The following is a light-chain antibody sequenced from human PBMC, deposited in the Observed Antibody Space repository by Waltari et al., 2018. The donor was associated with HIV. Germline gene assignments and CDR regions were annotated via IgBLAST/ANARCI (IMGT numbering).Light chain of an antibody. CDR2: QDD. J-gene: IGLJ1*01. V-gene: IGLV3-1*01. Sequence: SYELTQPPSVSVSPGQAATITCSGDKLDDKYVCWYQQKPGRSPVLVIYQDDKRLSGIPDGFSGSNSGNTATLTISGTQTMDEADYYCQAWDSGTGVFGTGTTVTVL. CDR3: QAWDSGTGV. CDR1: KLDDKY.